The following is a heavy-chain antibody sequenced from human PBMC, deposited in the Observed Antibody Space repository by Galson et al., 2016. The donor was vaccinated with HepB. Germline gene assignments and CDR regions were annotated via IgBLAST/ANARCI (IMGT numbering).Heavy chain of an antibody. CDR1: GFTFSDFY. J-gene: IGHJ6*02. Sequence: SLRLSCAASGFTFSDFYMTWIRQAPGKGLEWVSYISSSSSFTNYAESVKGRFTISRDNAKNSLYLQMNSLRAEDTAVYYCAKDRTNLGYYGMDVWGQGTTVTVSS. CDR3: AKDRTNLGYYGMDV. V-gene: IGHV3-11*06. CDR2: ISSSSSFT. D-gene: IGHD3-16*01.